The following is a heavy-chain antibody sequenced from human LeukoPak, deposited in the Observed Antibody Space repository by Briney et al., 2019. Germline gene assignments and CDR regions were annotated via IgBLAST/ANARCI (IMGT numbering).Heavy chain of an antibody. CDR3: ARDQLEGYCSSTSCYSPYGY. D-gene: IGHD2-2*02. V-gene: IGHV1-2*02. J-gene: IGHJ4*02. CDR2: INPNSGGT. Sequence: ASVKVSCKASGYTFTGYYMHWVRQAPGQGLEWMGWINPNSGGTNYAQKFQGRVTMTRDTSISTAYMELSRLRSDDTAVYYCARDQLEGYCSSTSCYSPYGYWGQGTLVTVSS. CDR1: GYTFTGYY.